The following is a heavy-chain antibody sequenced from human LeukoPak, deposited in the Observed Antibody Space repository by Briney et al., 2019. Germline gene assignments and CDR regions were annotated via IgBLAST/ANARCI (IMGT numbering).Heavy chain of an antibody. CDR1: GYTFTSYG. J-gene: IGHJ5*02. CDR2: MNPNSGNT. V-gene: IGHV1-8*02. CDR3: AIIVRGYSYGYKGWFDP. Sequence: GASVKVSCKASGYTFTSYGISWVRQAPGQGLEWMGWMNPNSGNTGYAQKFQGRVTMTRNTSISTAYMELSSLRPEDTAVYYCAIIVRGYSYGYKGWFDPWGQGTLVTVSS. D-gene: IGHD5-18*01.